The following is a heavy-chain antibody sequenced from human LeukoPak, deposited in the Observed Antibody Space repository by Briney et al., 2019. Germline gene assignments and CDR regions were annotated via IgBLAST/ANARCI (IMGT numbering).Heavy chain of an antibody. J-gene: IGHJ4*02. Sequence: PSETLSLTCTVSGGSISSGDYYWSWIRQPPGKGLEWIGYIYYRGSTYYNPSLKSRVTISVDTSKNQFSLKLSSVTAADTAVYYCARVSAAADAVDYWGQGTLVTVSS. CDR1: GGSISSGDYY. V-gene: IGHV4-30-4*01. D-gene: IGHD6-13*01. CDR2: IYYRGST. CDR3: ARVSAAADAVDY.